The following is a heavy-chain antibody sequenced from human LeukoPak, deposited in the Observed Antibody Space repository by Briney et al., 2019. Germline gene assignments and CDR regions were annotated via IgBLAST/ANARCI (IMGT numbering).Heavy chain of an antibody. J-gene: IGHJ4*02. CDR2: ISSSSSTI. V-gene: IGHV3-48*04. CDR3: AREPIAVAGITDLDY. Sequence: GGSLRLSCAASGFTFSSMNWVRQAPGKGLEWVSYISSSSSTIYYADSVKGRFTISRDNAKNSLYLQMNSLRAEDTAVYYCAREPIAVAGITDLDYWGQGTLVTVSS. D-gene: IGHD6-19*01. CDR1: GFTFSS.